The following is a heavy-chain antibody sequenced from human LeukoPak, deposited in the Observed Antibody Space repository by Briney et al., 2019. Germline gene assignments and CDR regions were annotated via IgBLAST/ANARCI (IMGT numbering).Heavy chain of an antibody. CDR1: GYTFTDYY. CDR2: VDPEDGET. Sequence: ATVKISCKVSGYTFTDYYMHWVQQAPGKGLEWMGLVDPEDGETIYAEKFQGRVTITADTSTVTAYMELSSPRSEDTAVYYCARVPDIVVVPAANDWGQGTLVTVSS. V-gene: IGHV1-69-2*01. J-gene: IGHJ4*02. CDR3: ARVPDIVVVPAAND. D-gene: IGHD2-2*01.